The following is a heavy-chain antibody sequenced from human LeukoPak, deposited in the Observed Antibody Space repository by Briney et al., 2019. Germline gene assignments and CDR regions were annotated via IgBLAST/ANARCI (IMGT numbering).Heavy chain of an antibody. D-gene: IGHD1-26*01. J-gene: IGHJ4*02. V-gene: IGHV4-4*07. CDR1: GGSISSYY. Sequence: SETLSLACTVSGGSISSYYWSWIRQPAGKGLEWIGRIYISGSGSTNYNPSLKSRVTMSVDTSKNQFSLKLSSVTAADTAVYYCAREPVSISGSYGEDYWGQGPWSPSPQ. CDR3: AREPVSISGSYGEDY. CDR2: IYISGSGST.